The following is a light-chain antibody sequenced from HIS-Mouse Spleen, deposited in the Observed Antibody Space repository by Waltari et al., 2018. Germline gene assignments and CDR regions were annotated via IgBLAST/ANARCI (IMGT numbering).Light chain of an antibody. V-gene: IGLV2-18*02. CDR1: SSDVGSYNR. J-gene: IGLJ1*01. CDR3: SSYTSSSTV. Sequence: QSALTQPPSVSGSPGQSVTISCTGTSSDVGSYNRVSWYQQPPVTAPKLMIYQVSNRPAGVPDRVSGSKSGNTASLTISGLQAEDEADYYCSSYTSSSTVFGTGTKVTVL. CDR2: QVS.